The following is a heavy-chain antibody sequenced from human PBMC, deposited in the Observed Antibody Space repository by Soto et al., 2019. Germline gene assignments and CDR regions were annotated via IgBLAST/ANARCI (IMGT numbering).Heavy chain of an antibody. CDR3: AKDQVVKQWLVLGSYFDY. J-gene: IGHJ4*02. D-gene: IGHD6-19*01. CDR2: ISYDGSNK. Sequence: GGSLRLSCAASGFTFSSYGMHWVRQAPGKGLEWVAVISYDGSNKYYADSVKGRFTISRDNSKNTLYLQMNSLRAEDTAVYYCAKDQVVKQWLVLGSYFDYWGQGTLVTVSS. V-gene: IGHV3-30*18. CDR1: GFTFSSYG.